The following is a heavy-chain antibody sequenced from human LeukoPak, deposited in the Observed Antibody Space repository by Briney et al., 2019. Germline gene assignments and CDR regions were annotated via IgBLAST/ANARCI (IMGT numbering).Heavy chain of an antibody. CDR2: ISGHNGNK. D-gene: IGHD3-16*02. CDR1: GYTFTNFG. Sequence: ASVKVSCKTSGYTFTNFGISWVRQAPGQGPEWMGWISGHNGNKKYAKNLQDRVKMTIDTSTTTAYMELRSLTSDDTGVYYCARAGVNIGGIIVNSLDSWGQGTLVTVSS. V-gene: IGHV1-18*01. J-gene: IGHJ4*02. CDR3: ARAGVNIGGIIVNSLDS.